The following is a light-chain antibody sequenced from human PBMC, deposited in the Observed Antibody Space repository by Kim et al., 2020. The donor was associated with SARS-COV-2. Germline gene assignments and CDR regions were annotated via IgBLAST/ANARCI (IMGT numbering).Light chain of an antibody. Sequence: EIVMTQSPATLSVFPGERATLSCRASRNIDFNLAWYQQRPGQTPRLLIYGASTRATGVAARFSGSGSGTEFTLTITNLQSEDFAVYYCQHYHNYLWTFGQGTKVEI. CDR1: RNIDFN. V-gene: IGKV3D-15*01. J-gene: IGKJ1*01. CDR3: QHYHNYLWT. CDR2: GAS.